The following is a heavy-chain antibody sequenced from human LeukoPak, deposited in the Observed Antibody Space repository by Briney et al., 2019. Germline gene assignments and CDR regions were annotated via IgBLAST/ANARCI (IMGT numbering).Heavy chain of an antibody. V-gene: IGHV1-69*06. CDR3: AGKCSSTSCSYFDY. J-gene: IGHJ4*02. CDR2: IIPIFGTA. Sequence: SVKVSCKASGGTFSSYAISWVRQAPGQGLEWMGGIIPIFGTANYAQKFQGRVTITADKSTSTAYMELSSLRSEDTAVYYCAGKCSSTSCSYFDYWGQGTLVTVSS. CDR1: GGTFSSYA. D-gene: IGHD2-2*01.